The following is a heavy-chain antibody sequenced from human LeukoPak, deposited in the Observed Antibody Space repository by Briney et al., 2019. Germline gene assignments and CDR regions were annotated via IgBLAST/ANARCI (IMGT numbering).Heavy chain of an antibody. CDR2: IYYSGST. V-gene: IGHV4-39*01. J-gene: IGHJ4*02. Sequence: SETLSLTCTVSGGSISSSSYYWGWIRQPPGKGLEWIGSIYYSGSTYYNPSLKSRVTISVDTSKNQFSLKLSSVTAADTAVYYCASKVGATFDYWGQGILVTVSS. D-gene: IGHD1-26*01. CDR1: GGSISSSSYY. CDR3: ASKVGATFDY.